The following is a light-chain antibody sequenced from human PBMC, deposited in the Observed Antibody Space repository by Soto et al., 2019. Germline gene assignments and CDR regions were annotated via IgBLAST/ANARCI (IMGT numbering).Light chain of an antibody. CDR3: SSYASSTHYV. CDR2: EVS. Sequence: QSALTQPASVSGSPGQSITISCTGTSSDVGRYNYGSWYQHHPGKAPKLLIYEVSNRPSGVSNRFSGSKSGNTASLTISGLQAEDEADYYCSSYASSTHYVFGTGTKVTVL. V-gene: IGLV2-14*01. CDR1: SSDVGRYNY. J-gene: IGLJ1*01.